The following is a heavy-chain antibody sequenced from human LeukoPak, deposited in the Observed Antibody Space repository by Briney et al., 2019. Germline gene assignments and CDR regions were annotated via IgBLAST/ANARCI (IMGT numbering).Heavy chain of an antibody. D-gene: IGHD7-27*01. CDR2: INPNSGGT. J-gene: IGHJ4*02. V-gene: IGHV1-2*02. CDR3: ARGEGPNWFVDY. Sequence: ASVKVSCKASGYTFTGYYMHWVRQAPGQGLEWMGWINPNSGGTNYAQKFQGRVTMTRETSISTAYMELSRLRSDDTAVHYCARGEGPNWFVDYWGQGTLVTVSS. CDR1: GYTFTGYY.